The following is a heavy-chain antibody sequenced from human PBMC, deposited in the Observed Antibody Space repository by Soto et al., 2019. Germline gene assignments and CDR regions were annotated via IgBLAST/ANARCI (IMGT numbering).Heavy chain of an antibody. Sequence: SETLSLTCTVSGGSMTSSNWWNWVRQSPGKGLEWIGEAHHSGRTNYNPSLKSRVTISVDKSKNHFSLKLSSVTAADTAVYYWVRAVGYYDSSGPYAFDIWGQGTMVTVSS. J-gene: IGHJ3*02. CDR2: AHHSGRT. CDR1: GGSMTSSNW. D-gene: IGHD3-22*01. V-gene: IGHV4-4*02. CDR3: VRAVGYYDSSGPYAFDI.